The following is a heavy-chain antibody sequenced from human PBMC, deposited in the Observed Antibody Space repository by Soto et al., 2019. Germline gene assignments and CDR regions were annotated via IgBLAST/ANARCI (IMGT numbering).Heavy chain of an antibody. Sequence: PSETLSLTCAVYGGSFSGYYWSWIRQPPGKGLEWIGEINHSGSTNYNPSLKSRVTISVDTSKNQFSLKLSSVTAADTAVYYCARRVIWENMVRGVTRWFDPWGQVTLVTVSS. CDR2: INHSGST. D-gene: IGHD3-10*01. CDR1: GGSFSGYY. J-gene: IGHJ5*02. CDR3: ARRVIWENMVRGVTRWFDP. V-gene: IGHV4-34*01.